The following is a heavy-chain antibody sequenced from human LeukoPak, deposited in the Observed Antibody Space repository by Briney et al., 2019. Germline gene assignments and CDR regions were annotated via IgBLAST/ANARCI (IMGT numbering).Heavy chain of an antibody. CDR2: VSGSGDRM. Sequence: GGSLRLSCAASGFTSSSYALNWVRQAPGKGLEWVATVSGSGDRMYHADSVKGRFTISRDNSKNTLYLQMNSLRAEDTALYYCARDRVAGTSPKMDYWGQGTLVTVSS. D-gene: IGHD1-7*01. J-gene: IGHJ4*02. V-gene: IGHV3-23*01. CDR3: ARDRVAGTSPKMDY. CDR1: GFTSSSYA.